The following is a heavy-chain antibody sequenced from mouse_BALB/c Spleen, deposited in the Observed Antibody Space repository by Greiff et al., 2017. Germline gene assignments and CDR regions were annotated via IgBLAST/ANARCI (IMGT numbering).Heavy chain of an antibody. CDR1: GYSITSGYS. CDR3: ARHYDSGYVAILFAY. CDR2: IPYSGST. Sequence: EVMLVESGPDLVKPSQSLSLTCTVTGYSITSGYSWHWLRQFPGNKLEWMGYIPYSGSTNYNPSLKSRISITRDTSKNQFFLQLNSVTTEDTATYYCARHYDSGYVAILFAYWGQGTLVTVSA. V-gene: IGHV3-1*02. J-gene: IGHJ3*01. D-gene: IGHD1-1*01.